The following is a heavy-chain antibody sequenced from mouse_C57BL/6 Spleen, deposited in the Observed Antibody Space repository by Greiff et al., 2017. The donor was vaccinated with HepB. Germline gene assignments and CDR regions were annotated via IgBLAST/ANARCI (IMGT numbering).Heavy chain of an antibody. CDR2: IYPRDGST. D-gene: IGHD2-1*01. CDR1: GYTFTSYD. J-gene: IGHJ2*01. Sequence: VQLQQSGPELVKPGASVKLSCKASGYTFTSYDINWVKQRPGQGLEWIGWIYPRDGSTKYNEKFKGKATLTVDTSSSTAYMELHSLTSEDSAVYFCARREGFYGNYGGYYFDYWGQGTTLTVSS. V-gene: IGHV1-85*01. CDR3: ARREGFYGNYGGYYFDY.